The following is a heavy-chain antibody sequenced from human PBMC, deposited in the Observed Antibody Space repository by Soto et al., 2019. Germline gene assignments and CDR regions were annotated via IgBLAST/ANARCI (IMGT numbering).Heavy chain of an antibody. CDR3: ASRDPGTSVDY. CDR1: GGSFTSNNW. CDR2: IYRTGST. J-gene: IGHJ4*02. D-gene: IGHD1-7*01. V-gene: IGHV4-4*02. Sequence: QVQLQESGPGLVKPSGTLSLTCAVSGGSFTSNNWWTWVRQPPGQGLEWIGEIYRTGSTNYNPSLKSRVTKSLDKSENQFSLKVTSLTAADAAVYYCASRDPGTSVDYWGQGTVVTVSS.